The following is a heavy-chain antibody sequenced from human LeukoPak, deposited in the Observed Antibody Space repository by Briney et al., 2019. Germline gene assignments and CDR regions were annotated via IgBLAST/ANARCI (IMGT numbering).Heavy chain of an antibody. CDR1: GGSFSGYY. CDR2: INHSGST. J-gene: IGHJ6*02. Sequence: SETLSLTCAVYGGSFSGYYWSWIRQPPGKGLEWIGEINHSGSTNYNPSLKSRVTISVDTSKNQFSLKLSSVTAADTAVYYCARGTSTVTTRWGVDYYYYGMDVWGQGTTVTVSS. CDR3: ARGTSTVTTRWGVDYYYYGMDV. V-gene: IGHV4-34*01. D-gene: IGHD4-17*01.